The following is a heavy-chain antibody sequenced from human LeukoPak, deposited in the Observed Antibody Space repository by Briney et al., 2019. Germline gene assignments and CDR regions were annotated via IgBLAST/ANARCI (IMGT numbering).Heavy chain of an antibody. CDR3: VRGNYVWGSYRTNWFDP. Sequence: SQTLSLTCAISGDSVSSNSAAWNRIRQSPSRGLEWLGRTYYRSKWYNDYAVSVKSRITINPDTSKNQFSLQLNSVTPEDTAVYYCVRGNYVWGSYRTNWFDPWGQGTLVTVSS. V-gene: IGHV6-1*01. J-gene: IGHJ5*02. CDR1: GDSVSSNSAA. CDR2: TYYRSKWYN. D-gene: IGHD3-16*02.